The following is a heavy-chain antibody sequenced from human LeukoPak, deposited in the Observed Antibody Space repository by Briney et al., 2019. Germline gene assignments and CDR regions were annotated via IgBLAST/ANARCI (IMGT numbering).Heavy chain of an antibody. J-gene: IGHJ4*02. V-gene: IGHV3-74*01. Sequence: GGSLRLSCAASGFTFSSYWMNWVRQAPGKGLVWVSRIASDGSSTTYADSVKGRFSISRDNAKNTLYLQMNSLRVEDTAVYYCAKGSGYSSGWYTIDFWGQGTLVTVSS. CDR1: GFTFSSYW. CDR2: IASDGSST. D-gene: IGHD6-19*01. CDR3: AKGSGYSSGWYTIDF.